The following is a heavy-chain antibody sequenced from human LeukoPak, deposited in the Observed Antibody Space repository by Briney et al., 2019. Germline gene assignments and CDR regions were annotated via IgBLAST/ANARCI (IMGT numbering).Heavy chain of an antibody. J-gene: IGHJ4*02. CDR1: GYTLTQLS. CDR2: FDPEDGET. D-gene: IGHD3-22*01. CDR3: ATTYYYDSSGYF. V-gene: IGHV1-24*01. Sequence: ASVKVSCKVSGYTLTQLSMHWARQAPGKGLEWMGGFDPEDGETIYAQKFQGRVTMTEDTSTDTAYMELSSLRSEDTAVYYCATTYYYDSSGYFWGQGTLVTVSS.